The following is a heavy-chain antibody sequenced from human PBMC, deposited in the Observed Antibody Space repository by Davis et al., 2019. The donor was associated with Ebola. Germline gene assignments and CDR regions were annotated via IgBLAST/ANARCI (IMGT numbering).Heavy chain of an antibody. D-gene: IGHD6-6*01. CDR1: GFTFSSYE. CDR3: ARPPYSSSWLLTYYYYYMDV. V-gene: IGHV3-48*03. Sequence: PGGSLRLSCAASGFTFSSYEMNWVRQAPGKGLEWVSYISSSGSTIYYADSVKGRFTISRDNAKNSLYLQMNSLRAEDTAVYYCARPPYSSSWLLTYYYYYMDVRGKGTTVTVSS. J-gene: IGHJ6*03. CDR2: ISSSGSTI.